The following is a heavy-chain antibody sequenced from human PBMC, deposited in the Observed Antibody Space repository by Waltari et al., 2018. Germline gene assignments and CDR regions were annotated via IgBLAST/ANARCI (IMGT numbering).Heavy chain of an antibody. D-gene: IGHD3-3*01. CDR2: ISPNFGTA. V-gene: IGHV1-69*01. J-gene: IGHJ4*02. CDR1: GGTFSSYA. CDR3: ASPRRRGHEFWGGYYTVLFDY. Sequence: QVQLVQSGAEVKKPGYSVTVSCKASGGTFSSYAISWVRQAPGQGLEWMGGISPNFGTANEAQKVQGRVTSSADGSTSKADREVSRLRYEDTAVDYCASPRRRGHEFWGGYYTVLFDYWGQGTLVTVSS.